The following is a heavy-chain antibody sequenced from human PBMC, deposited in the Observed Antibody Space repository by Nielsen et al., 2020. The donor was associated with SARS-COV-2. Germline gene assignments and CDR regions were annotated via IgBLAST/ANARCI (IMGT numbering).Heavy chain of an antibody. J-gene: IGHJ4*02. D-gene: IGHD3-10*01. V-gene: IGHV3-48*04. CDR3: ARATLHSLRSSWFEGIDS. Sequence: GESLKISCVASGFSFNTYSMNWVRQAPGKGLEWVSYISGGSATIYYADSVKGRFTISRDNTKNSLYLQMDSLRVEDTAVYFCARATLHSLRSSWFEGIDSWGQGTLVTVSS. CDR1: GFSFNTYS. CDR2: ISGGSATI.